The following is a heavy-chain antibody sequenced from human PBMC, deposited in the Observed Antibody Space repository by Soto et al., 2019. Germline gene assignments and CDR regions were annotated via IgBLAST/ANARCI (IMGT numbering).Heavy chain of an antibody. CDR2: IYPGDSDT. J-gene: IGHJ4*02. CDR3: ARHGVGSPIDY. D-gene: IGHD3-16*01. Sequence: DVQLVQSGAEVRTPGDCLKISCEASGYSFTNYWIGWVRQMPGRGLEWMAIIYPGDSDTWYSPSFLGQVTISVDKSINSTYLQWSSLKASDTAIYYCARHGVGSPIDYWGQGTLVTVSS. CDR1: GYSFTNYW. V-gene: IGHV5-51*01.